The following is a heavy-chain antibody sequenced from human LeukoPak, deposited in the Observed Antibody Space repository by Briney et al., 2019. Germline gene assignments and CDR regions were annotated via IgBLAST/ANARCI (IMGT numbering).Heavy chain of an antibody. V-gene: IGHV4-4*07. J-gene: IGHJ4*02. CDR2: FSASGTT. Sequence: SETLSLTCTVSGGYIHTYFWSWIRQPAGKGLEWLGRFSASGTTNYNPSLKSRVTISVDTFKNQCSLKLTSVTAADTAVYYCARIGGITYFDYWGQGSLVTVSS. CDR3: ARIGGITYFDY. CDR1: GGYIHTYF. D-gene: IGHD3-16*01.